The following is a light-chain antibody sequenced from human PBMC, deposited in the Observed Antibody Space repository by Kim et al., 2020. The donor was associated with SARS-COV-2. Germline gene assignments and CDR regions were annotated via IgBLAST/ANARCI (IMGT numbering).Light chain of an antibody. CDR1: QSVSIS. Sequence: SPGERAILSCRASQSVSISLAWYQHKPGQAPRLLIHSASTRATGIPARFSGSGSGTEFTLTISSLQSEDFAVYYCQQYNNWPPVTFGQGTKVDIK. CDR3: QQYNNWPPVT. V-gene: IGKV3-15*01. J-gene: IGKJ1*01. CDR2: SAS.